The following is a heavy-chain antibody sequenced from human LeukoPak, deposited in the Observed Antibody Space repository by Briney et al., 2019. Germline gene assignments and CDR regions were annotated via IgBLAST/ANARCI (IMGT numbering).Heavy chain of an antibody. CDR1: GFTFDDYA. Sequence: GGSLRLSCAASGFTFDDYAMHWVRQAPGKGLEWVSGISWNSGSIGYADSVKGRFTISRDNAKNSLYLQMNSLRAEDTALYYCAKDGGGGWYYFDYWGQGTLVTVSS. V-gene: IGHV3-9*01. CDR3: AKDGGGGWYYFDY. J-gene: IGHJ4*02. CDR2: ISWNSGSI. D-gene: IGHD6-19*01.